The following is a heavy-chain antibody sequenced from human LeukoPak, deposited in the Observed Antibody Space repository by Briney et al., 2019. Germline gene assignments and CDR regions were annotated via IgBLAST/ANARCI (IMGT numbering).Heavy chain of an antibody. Sequence: SQTLSLTCTVSGGSISSYYWSWIRQPPGKGLEWIGYIYYSGSTNYNPSLKSRVTISVDTSKNQFSLKLSSVTAADTAVYYCARLVGSGWYGDAFDIWGQGTMVTVSS. CDR2: IYYSGST. J-gene: IGHJ3*02. V-gene: IGHV4-59*08. D-gene: IGHD6-19*01. CDR1: GGSISSYY. CDR3: ARLVGSGWYGDAFDI.